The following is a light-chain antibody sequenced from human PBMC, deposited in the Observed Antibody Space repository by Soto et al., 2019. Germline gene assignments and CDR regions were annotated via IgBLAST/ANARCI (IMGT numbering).Light chain of an antibody. V-gene: IGKV3-20*01. CDR3: QEYSTSRT. CDR1: QAVTSTY. J-gene: IGKJ1*01. Sequence: EVVWTQSPGTLSLSPGEKATLSCRASQAVTSTYLAWYQQKPGQAPRLLIYGASSRAPGVPDRFSGSGSGADFTLTISRLEPEDSAVYYCQEYSTSRTFGQGTKVEIK. CDR2: GAS.